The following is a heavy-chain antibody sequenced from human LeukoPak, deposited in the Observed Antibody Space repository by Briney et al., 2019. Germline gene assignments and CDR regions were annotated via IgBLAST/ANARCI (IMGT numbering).Heavy chain of an antibody. CDR3: ARDTIGYFDY. CDR2: IKYDGSDK. CDR1: GFTFSSYR. Sequence: GGSLRLSCEVSGFTFSSYRMRWIRQAPGKGPECVANIKYDGSDKYYVDSVKGRFTISRDNAKNSLYLEMNSLRVEDTAVYYCARDTIGYFDYWGQGTLVTVSS. V-gene: IGHV3-7*01. J-gene: IGHJ4*02. D-gene: IGHD5-24*01.